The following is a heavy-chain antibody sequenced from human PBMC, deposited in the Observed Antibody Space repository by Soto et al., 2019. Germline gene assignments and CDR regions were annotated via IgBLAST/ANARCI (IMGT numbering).Heavy chain of an antibody. Sequence: ASVKVSCKASGCTFSSYAISWVRQAPGQGLEWMGGIIPIFGTANYAQKFQGRVTITADKSTSTAYMELSSLRSEDTAVYYCAINSPIFGVLILSWFEPLGQGTLVTVSS. D-gene: IGHD3-3*01. J-gene: IGHJ5*02. CDR1: GCTFSSYA. CDR2: IIPIFGTA. CDR3: AINSPIFGVLILSWFEP. V-gene: IGHV1-69*06.